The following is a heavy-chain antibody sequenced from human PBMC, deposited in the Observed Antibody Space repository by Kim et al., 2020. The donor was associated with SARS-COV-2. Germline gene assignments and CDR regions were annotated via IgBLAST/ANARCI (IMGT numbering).Heavy chain of an antibody. CDR2: ISWNSGSI. J-gene: IGHJ2*01. V-gene: IGHV3-9*01. CDR1: GFTFDDYA. CDR3: AKERRVRYFDWVPGYF. D-gene: IGHD3-9*01. Sequence: GGSLRLSCAASGFTFDDYAMHWVRQAPGKGLEWVSGISWNSGSIGYADSVKGRFTISRDNAKNSLYLQMNSLRAEDTALYSCAKERRVRYFDWVPGYF.